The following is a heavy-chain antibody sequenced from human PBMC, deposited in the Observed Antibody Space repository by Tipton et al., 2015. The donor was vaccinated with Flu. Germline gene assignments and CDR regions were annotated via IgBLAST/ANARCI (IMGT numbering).Heavy chain of an antibody. CDR3: ASHVRIAAAGVYFQH. V-gene: IGHV4-4*07. CDR2: IYTSGST. J-gene: IGHJ1*01. CDR1: GGSISSYY. D-gene: IGHD6-13*01. Sequence: LRLSCTVSGGSISSYYWSWIRQPAGKGLEWIGRIYTSGSTNYNPSLKSRVTMSVDTSKNQFSLKLSSVTAADTAVYYCASHVRIAAAGVYFQHWGQGTLVAVSS.